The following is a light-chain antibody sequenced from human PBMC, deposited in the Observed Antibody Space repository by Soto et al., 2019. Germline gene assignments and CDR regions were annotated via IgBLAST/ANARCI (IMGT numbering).Light chain of an antibody. CDR3: QQYGSSPPT. CDR1: QSGSSI. CDR2: GAS. J-gene: IGKJ1*01. Sequence: IALTPSAATLSASPGQRATLSCRARQSGSSIFTRYQQNPGETPRILTHGASPRATGSPARISGSGSGTDFTPTISRLEPEDFAVYYCQQYGSSPPTFGQGTKVDNK. V-gene: IGKV3-15*01.